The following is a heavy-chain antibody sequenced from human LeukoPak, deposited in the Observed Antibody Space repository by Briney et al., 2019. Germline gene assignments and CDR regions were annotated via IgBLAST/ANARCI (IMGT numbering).Heavy chain of an antibody. CDR1: GFTFSSYT. CDR2: VSASSNI. Sequence: PGGSLRLSCAASGFTFSSYTMNWVRQAPGKGLQWVSTVSASSNIHYSESVKGRLTISRDNARNSLYLQMNSLRDEDTAVYYCVRDASHTAHFDYWGQGTLVTVSS. V-gene: IGHV3-48*02. D-gene: IGHD5-18*01. J-gene: IGHJ4*02. CDR3: VRDASHTAHFDY.